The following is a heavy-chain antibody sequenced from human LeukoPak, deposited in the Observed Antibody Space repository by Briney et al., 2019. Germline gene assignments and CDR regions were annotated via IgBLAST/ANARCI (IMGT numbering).Heavy chain of an antibody. J-gene: IGHJ4*02. CDR3: ARDSDIYDILTGYLDY. CDR2: ISAYNGKT. CDR1: GYTFTSYG. Sequence: PRASVKVSCQASGYTFTSYGISWVRQAPGQGLENMGWISAYNGKTDYTQNFQGRVTMTTDTSTTTAYMELRSLRSDDTAMYYCARDSDIYDILTGYLDYWGQGTLVTVSS. V-gene: IGHV1-18*01. D-gene: IGHD3-9*01.